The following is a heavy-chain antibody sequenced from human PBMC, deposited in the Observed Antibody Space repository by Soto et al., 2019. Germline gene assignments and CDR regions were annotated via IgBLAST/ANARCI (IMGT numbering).Heavy chain of an antibody. J-gene: IGHJ6*02. CDR2: IRSKANSYAT. Sequence: EVQLVESGGGLVQPGGSLKLSCAASGFTFSGSAMHWVRQASGKGLEWVGRIRSKANSYATAYAASVKGRFSISRDDSKNTAYLQMNSLKTEDTAVYYCTRHPPTNYYYYGMDVWGQGTTVTVSS. CDR1: GFTFSGSA. V-gene: IGHV3-73*01. CDR3: TRHPPTNYYYYGMDV.